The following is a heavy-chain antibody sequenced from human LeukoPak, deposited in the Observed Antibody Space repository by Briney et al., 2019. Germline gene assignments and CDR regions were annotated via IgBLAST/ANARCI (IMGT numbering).Heavy chain of an antibody. V-gene: IGHV4-59*01. Sequence: SETLSLTCTVSGDSIIGYYWTWIRQPPGKGLEWIGYIHYSGSSNYNPSPQSRVTISVDTSRGHFSLKLSSATAADTAVYYCARGERLGPDFWGQGTLVTVSS. CDR2: IHYSGSS. J-gene: IGHJ4*02. D-gene: IGHD1-1*01. CDR3: ARGERLGPDF. CDR1: GDSIIGYY.